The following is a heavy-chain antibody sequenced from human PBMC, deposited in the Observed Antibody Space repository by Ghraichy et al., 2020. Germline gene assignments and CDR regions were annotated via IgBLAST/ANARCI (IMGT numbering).Heavy chain of an antibody. CDR1: GFTFSSYE. CDR2: ISSSGSTI. V-gene: IGHV3-48*03. CDR3: ARSQLSLYYYYGMDV. Sequence: GGSLRLSCAASGFTFSSYEMNWVRQAPGKGLEWVSYISSSGSTIYYADSVKGRFTISRDNAKNSLYLQMNSLRAEDTAVYYCARSQLSLYYYYGMDVWGQGTTVTVSS. D-gene: IGHD1-1*01. J-gene: IGHJ6*02.